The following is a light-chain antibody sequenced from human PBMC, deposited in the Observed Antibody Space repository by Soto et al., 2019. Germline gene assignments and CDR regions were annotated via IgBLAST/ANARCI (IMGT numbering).Light chain of an antibody. CDR3: QSYDSSQGV. Sequence: QSVLTQPHSVSGAPGQRVTISCTGSSSNIGAGYDVHWYQQLPGTAPKLLIYGNSNRPSGVPDRFSGSKSGTSASLAITGLQAEDEADYYCQSYDSSQGVFGGGTKLTVL. J-gene: IGLJ2*01. V-gene: IGLV1-40*01. CDR1: SSNIGAGYD. CDR2: GNS.